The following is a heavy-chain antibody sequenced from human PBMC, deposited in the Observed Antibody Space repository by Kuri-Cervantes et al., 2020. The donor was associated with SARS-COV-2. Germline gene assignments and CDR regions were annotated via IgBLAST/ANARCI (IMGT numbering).Heavy chain of an antibody. Sequence: ESLKISCAVSGYSISSGYYWGWIRQPPGKGLEWIGSIYHSGSTYYNPSLKSRVTTSVDTSKNQFSLKLSSVTAADTAVYYCARRLKDGPPDYWGQGTLVTVSS. J-gene: IGHJ4*02. V-gene: IGHV4-38-2*01. CDR1: GYSISSGYY. CDR2: IYHSGST. CDR3: ARRLKDGPPDY.